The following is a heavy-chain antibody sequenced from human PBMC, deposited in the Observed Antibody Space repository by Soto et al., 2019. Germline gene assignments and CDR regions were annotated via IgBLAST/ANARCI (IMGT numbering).Heavy chain of an antibody. D-gene: IGHD3-3*01. J-gene: IGHJ5*02. V-gene: IGHV1-2*02. CDR1: GYTFTGYY. CDR3: ATTSGYSYSNWFDP. Sequence: ASVKVSCKASGYTFTGYYMHWVRQAPGQGLEWMGWINPNSGGTNYAQKFQGGVTMTRDTSISTAYMELSRLRSDDTAVYYCATTSGYSYSNWFDPWGQGTLVTVSS. CDR2: INPNSGGT.